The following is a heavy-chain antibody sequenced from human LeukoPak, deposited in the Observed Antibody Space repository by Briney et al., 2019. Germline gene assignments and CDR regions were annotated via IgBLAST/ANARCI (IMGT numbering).Heavy chain of an antibody. CDR1: GGSFCGYY. V-gene: IGHV4-59*10. CDR3: ARVEGYCSSTSCYTVDY. J-gene: IGHJ4*02. Sequence: SETLSLTCAVYGGSFCGYYWSWIRQPAGKGLEWIGRIYTSGSTNYNPSLKSRVTISVDTSKNQFSLKLSSVTAADTAVYYCARVEGYCSSTSCYTVDYWGQGTLVTVSS. D-gene: IGHD2-2*02. CDR2: IYTSGST.